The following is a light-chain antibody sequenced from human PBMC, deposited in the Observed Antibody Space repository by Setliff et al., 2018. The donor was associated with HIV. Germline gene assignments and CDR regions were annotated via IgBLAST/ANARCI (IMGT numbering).Light chain of an antibody. V-gene: IGLV2-14*01. CDR2: EVS. CDR1: SSDVGGYNY. Sequence: QPALTQPASVSGSPGQSITISCTGTSSDVGGYNYVSWYQHHPGKAPKLMIYEVSNLPSGVSNLLSGSKSGNTASLTISGLQAEDEADYYCSSYTRSSTLVFGGETQLTVL. J-gene: IGLJ2*01. CDR3: SSYTRSSTLV.